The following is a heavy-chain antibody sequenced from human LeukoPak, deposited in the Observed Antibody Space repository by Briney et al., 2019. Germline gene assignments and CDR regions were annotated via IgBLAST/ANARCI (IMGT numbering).Heavy chain of an antibody. CDR2: INAGNGKT. CDR3: ARDSSKIPHRYYGMDV. J-gene: IGHJ6*02. CDR1: GYIFTSYA. Sequence: ASVKVSCKASGYIFTSYAMHWVRQAPGQRLEWMGWINAGNGKTKYSQKFQGRVTITRDTSASTAYVELSSLRSEDTAVYYCARDSSKIPHRYYGMDVWGQGTTVTVSS. V-gene: IGHV1-3*01.